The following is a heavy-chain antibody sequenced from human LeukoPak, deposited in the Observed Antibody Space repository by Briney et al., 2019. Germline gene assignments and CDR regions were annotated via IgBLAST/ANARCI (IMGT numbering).Heavy chain of an antibody. CDR3: QKAAYDILTGYYGPYYYGMDV. J-gene: IGHJ6*02. CDR2: TYYRSKWYN. V-gene: IGHV6-1*01. CDR1: GDSVSSNRAA. Sequence: SQTLSLTCAISGDSVSSNRAAWNWIRQSPSRGLEWLGRTYYRSKWYNDYAVSVKSRITINPDTSKNQFSLQLNSVTPEDTVFYFRQKAAYDILTGYYGPYYYGMDVWGQGTTVTVSS. D-gene: IGHD3-9*01.